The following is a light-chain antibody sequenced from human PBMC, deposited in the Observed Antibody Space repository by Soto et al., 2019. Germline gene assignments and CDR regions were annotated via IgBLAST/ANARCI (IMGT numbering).Light chain of an antibody. CDR3: QSYDSNNHVV. J-gene: IGLJ2*01. V-gene: IGLV6-57*04. CDR1: SGSIASNY. CDR2: EDN. Sequence: NFMLTQPHSVSESPGKTVTISCTRSSGSIASNYVQWYQQRPGSAPTPVIYEDNQRPSGVPDRFSGSIDSSSNSASLTISGLKTEDEADYYCQSYDSNNHVVFGGGTKLTVL.